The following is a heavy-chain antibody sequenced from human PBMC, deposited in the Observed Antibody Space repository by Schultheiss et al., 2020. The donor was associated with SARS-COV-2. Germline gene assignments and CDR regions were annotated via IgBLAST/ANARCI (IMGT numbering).Heavy chain of an antibody. V-gene: IGHV4-34*01. Sequence: SETLSLTCAVYGGSFSGYYWSWIHQPPGKGLEWIGEINHSGSTNYNPSLKSRVTISVDTSKNQFSLKLSSVTAADTAVYYCARSIVGATRFDWGQGTLVTVSS. J-gene: IGHJ4*02. CDR3: ARSIVGATRFD. D-gene: IGHD1-26*01. CDR1: GGSFSGYY. CDR2: INHSGST.